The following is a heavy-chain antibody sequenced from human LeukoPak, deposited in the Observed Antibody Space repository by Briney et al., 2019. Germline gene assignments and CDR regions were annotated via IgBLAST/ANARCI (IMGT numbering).Heavy chain of an antibody. D-gene: IGHD3-22*01. CDR1: GFTFSSYW. Sequence: GGSLRLSCAASGFTFSSYWMSWVRQAPGKGLEWVANIKEEGSGKYYVDSVKGRFTISRDNAKNSLYLQMNSLRGEDTAVYYCARIYYDSSGYRLFDYWGQGTLVTVSS. V-gene: IGHV3-7*02. CDR3: ARIYYDSSGYRLFDY. CDR2: IKEEGSGK. J-gene: IGHJ4*02.